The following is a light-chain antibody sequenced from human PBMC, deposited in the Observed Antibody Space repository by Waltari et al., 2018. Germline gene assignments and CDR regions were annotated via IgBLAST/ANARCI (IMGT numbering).Light chain of an antibody. V-gene: IGKV3-20*01. CDR1: QSVSSSY. CDR2: GAS. Sequence: EIVLTQSPGTLSLSPGERATLSCRASQSVSSSYLAWYQQKPGQAPGLLIYGASSRATGIPDRFSGSGSGTDFTLTISRLEPEDFAVYYCQQYVISPFTFGPGTKVDIK. CDR3: QQYVISPFT. J-gene: IGKJ3*01.